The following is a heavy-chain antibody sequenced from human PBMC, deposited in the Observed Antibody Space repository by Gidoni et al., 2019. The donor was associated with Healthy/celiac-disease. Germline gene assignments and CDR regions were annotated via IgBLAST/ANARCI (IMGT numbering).Heavy chain of an antibody. CDR3: ASADCGGDCYSLKGAFDI. V-gene: IGHV3-53*01. CDR1: AFPVRSPY. Sequence: EVQLVESGGGLIQPGGSLTLSCPASAFPVRSPYRSWVRQAPGKGLEWVSVIYSGGSTYYADSVKGRFTISRDNSKNTLYLQMNSLRAEDTAVYYCASADCGGDCYSLKGAFDIWGQGTMVTVSS. J-gene: IGHJ3*02. CDR2: IYSGGST. D-gene: IGHD2-21*02.